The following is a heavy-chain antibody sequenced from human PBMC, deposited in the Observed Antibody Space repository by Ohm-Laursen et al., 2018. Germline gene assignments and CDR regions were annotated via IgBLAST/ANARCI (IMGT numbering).Heavy chain of an antibody. J-gene: IGHJ3*02. CDR2: IWYDGSNK. V-gene: IGHV3-33*06. Sequence: SLRLSCAASGFTFSSYAMHWVRQAPGKGLQWVAVIWYDGSNKYYVDSVKGRFTISRDNSKNTLYLQMNSLRAEDTAVYYCAKAVTGRLGAFDIWGQGTMVTVSS. CDR1: GFTFSSYA. CDR3: AKAVTGRLGAFDI. D-gene: IGHD6-19*01.